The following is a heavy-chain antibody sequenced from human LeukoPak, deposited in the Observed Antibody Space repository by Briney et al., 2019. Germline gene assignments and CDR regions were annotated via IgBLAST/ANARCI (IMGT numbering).Heavy chain of an antibody. Sequence: GGSLRLSCAASGFTFRSHAFHWVRQAPGKGLEWVAVISYDGSNKYYADSVKGRFTISRDNSKNTLYLQMNSLRAEDTTVYYCARDPRPYYYYYGMDVWGQGTTVTVSS. V-gene: IGHV3-30*01. J-gene: IGHJ6*02. CDR1: GFTFRSHA. CDR2: ISYDGSNK. CDR3: ARDPRPYYYYYGMDV.